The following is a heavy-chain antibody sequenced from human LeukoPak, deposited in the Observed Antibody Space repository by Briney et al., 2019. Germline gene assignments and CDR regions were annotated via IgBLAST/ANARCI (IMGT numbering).Heavy chain of an antibody. CDR3: ARLREIPVFGVVTKSTSYFDY. J-gene: IGHJ4*02. Sequence: PGGSLRLSCAASGFTFDDYAMHWVRHAPGKGLEWVSGISWNSGSIRYADSVKGRFTISRDNAKNSLYLQMNSLRAEDTAVYYCARLREIPVFGVVTKSTSYFDYWGQGTLVTVSS. V-gene: IGHV3-9*01. CDR1: GFTFDDYA. CDR2: ISWNSGSI. D-gene: IGHD3-3*01.